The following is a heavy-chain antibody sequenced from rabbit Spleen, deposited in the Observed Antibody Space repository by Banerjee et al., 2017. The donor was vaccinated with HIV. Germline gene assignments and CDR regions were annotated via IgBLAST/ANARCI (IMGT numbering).Heavy chain of an antibody. Sequence: QEQLVESGGGLVQPTGSLTLTCKASGVSFSDKDVMCWVRQAPGKGLEWIGYIDPIFSSTYYASWVNGRFTISRHNAQNTLYLQLNSLTAADTATYFCVREVAAKFSLWGPGTLVT. J-gene: IGHJ4*01. V-gene: IGHV1S47*01. CDR3: VREVAAKFSL. CDR2: IDPIFSST. CDR1: GVSFSDKD. D-gene: IGHD4-1*01.